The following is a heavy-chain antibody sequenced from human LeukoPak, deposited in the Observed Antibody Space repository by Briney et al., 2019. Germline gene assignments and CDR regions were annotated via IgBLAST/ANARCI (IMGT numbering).Heavy chain of an antibody. J-gene: IGHJ4*02. CDR3: AKDSKLGITMILVVVYYFDY. V-gene: IGHV3-23*01. CDR2: ISGSGGST. CDR1: GFTFSSYA. Sequence: GGSLRLSCAASGFTFSSYAMSWVRQAPGEGMEWVSAISGSGGSTYYADSVKGRFTISRDNSKNTLYLQMNSLRAEDTAVYYCAKDSKLGITMILVVVYYFDYWGQGTLVTVSS. D-gene: IGHD3-22*01.